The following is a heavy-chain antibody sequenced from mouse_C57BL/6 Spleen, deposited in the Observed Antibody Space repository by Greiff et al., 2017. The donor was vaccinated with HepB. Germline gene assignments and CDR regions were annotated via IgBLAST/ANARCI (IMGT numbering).Heavy chain of an antibody. CDR2: INPNYGTT. J-gene: IGHJ1*03. CDR1: GYSFTDYN. V-gene: IGHV1-39*01. Sequence: VQLKESGPELVKPGASVKISCKASGYSFTDYNMNWVKQSNGKSLEWIGVINPNYGTTSYNQKFKGKATLTVDQSTSTAYMQLNSLTSEDSAVYYCARIYYYDSSTYFDVWGTGTTVTVAS. CDR3: ARIYYYDSSTYFDV. D-gene: IGHD1-1*01.